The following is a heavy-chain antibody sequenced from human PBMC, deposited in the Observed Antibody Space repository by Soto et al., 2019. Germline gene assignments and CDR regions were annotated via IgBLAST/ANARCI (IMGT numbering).Heavy chain of an antibody. CDR3: AKDDFTDRGDDYFDY. V-gene: IGHV3-23*01. D-gene: IGHD2-21*02. J-gene: IGHJ4*02. Sequence: GVPLILSAGPSDGYLINFSMRSVRPDPGKGLEWVAGIGASGDITWYADSVKGRLSISRDNSKNTLYLQLSSLRFEDTAVYYCAKDDFTDRGDDYFDYWGPGTPVTVS. CDR1: DGYLINFS. CDR2: IGASGDIT.